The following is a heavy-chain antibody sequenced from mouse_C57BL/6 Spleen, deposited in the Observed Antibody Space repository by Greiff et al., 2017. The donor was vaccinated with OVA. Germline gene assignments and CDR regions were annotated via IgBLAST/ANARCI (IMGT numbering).Heavy chain of an antibody. D-gene: IGHD1-1*01. CDR2: INYDGSST. J-gene: IGHJ1*03. CDR3: ARDPPHYYGSCYWYFDV. V-gene: IGHV5-16*01. Sequence: EVKVVESEGGLVQPGSSMKLSCTASGFTFSDYYMAWVRQVPEKGLEWVANINYDGSSTYYLDYLKSRFTISRDTAKNILYLQMSSLTSEDTATYYSARDPPHYYGSCYWYFDVWGTGTTVTVSS. CDR1: GFTFSDYY.